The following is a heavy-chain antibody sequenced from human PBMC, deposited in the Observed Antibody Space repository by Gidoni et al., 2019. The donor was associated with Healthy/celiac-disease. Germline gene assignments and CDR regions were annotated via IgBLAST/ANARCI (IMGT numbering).Heavy chain of an antibody. Sequence: VQLVSSGGGVVLPGGSLSLSCAASGFPFVAYALHWVRQAPGKGLEWVSLISGDGGSTYYADSVKGRFTISRDNSKNSLYLQMNSLRTEDTALYYCAKDVEYSSSSGIYYYYGMDVWGQGTTVTVSS. CDR1: GFPFVAYA. CDR2: ISGDGGST. J-gene: IGHJ6*02. D-gene: IGHD6-6*01. V-gene: IGHV3-43*02. CDR3: AKDVEYSSSSGIYYYYGMDV.